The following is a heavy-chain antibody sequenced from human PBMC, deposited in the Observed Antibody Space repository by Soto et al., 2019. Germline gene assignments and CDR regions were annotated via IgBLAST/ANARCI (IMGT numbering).Heavy chain of an antibody. D-gene: IGHD3-22*01. CDR2: IYHSGST. Sequence: PSETLSLTCAVSGYSISSGYYWGWIRQPPGKGLEWIGSIYHSGSTYYNPSLKSRVTISVDTSKNQFSLKLSSVTAADTAVYYCVRFSMIVVVIPDYWGQGTLVTVSS. CDR3: VRFSMIVVVIPDY. V-gene: IGHV4-38-2*01. J-gene: IGHJ4*02. CDR1: GYSISSGYY.